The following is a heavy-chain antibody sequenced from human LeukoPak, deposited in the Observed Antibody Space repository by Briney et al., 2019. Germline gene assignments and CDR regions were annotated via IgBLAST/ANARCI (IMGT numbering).Heavy chain of an antibody. J-gene: IGHJ5*02. Sequence: SETLSLTCTVSGGSIGSYYWSWIRQPPGKGPEWIGYIYYSGSTNYNPSLKSRVTISVDTSKNQFSLKLSSVTAADTAVYYCARDGGYDCGFDPWGQGTLVTVSS. D-gene: IGHD5-12*01. CDR1: GGSIGSYY. CDR2: IYYSGST. V-gene: IGHV4-59*01. CDR3: ARDGGYDCGFDP.